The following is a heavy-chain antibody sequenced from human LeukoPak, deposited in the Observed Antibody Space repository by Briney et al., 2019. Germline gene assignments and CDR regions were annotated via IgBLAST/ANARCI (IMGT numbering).Heavy chain of an antibody. Sequence: SETLSLTCTVSGGSISSYYWSWIRQPPGKGLEWIGYIYYSGSTNYNPSLKSRVTISVDTSKNQFSLKLSSVTAADTAVYYCAVLAYSSSWYLFDYWSQGTLVTVSS. D-gene: IGHD6-13*01. CDR1: GGSISSYY. CDR2: IYYSGST. J-gene: IGHJ4*02. V-gene: IGHV4-59*08. CDR3: AVLAYSSSWYLFDY.